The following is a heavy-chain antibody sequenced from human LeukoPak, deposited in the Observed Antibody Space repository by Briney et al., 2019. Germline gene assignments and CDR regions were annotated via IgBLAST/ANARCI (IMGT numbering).Heavy chain of an antibody. CDR1: GGSISSSSYY. D-gene: IGHD2-2*01. CDR3: ASTKPADY. J-gene: IGHJ4*02. CDR2: IYYSGST. V-gene: IGHV4-39*01. Sequence: SETLSLTCTVSGGSISSSSYYWGWIRQPPGKGLEWIGSIYYSGSTYYNPSLKSRVTISVDTSKNQFSLKLSSVTAADTAVCYCASTKPADYWGQGTLVTVSS.